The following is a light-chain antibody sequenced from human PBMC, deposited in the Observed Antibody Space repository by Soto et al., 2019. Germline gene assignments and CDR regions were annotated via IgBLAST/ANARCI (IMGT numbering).Light chain of an antibody. Sequence: QSALTQPASVSGSPGQSITISCTGTSSDVGGYNYVSWYHQHPGKAPKLMIYDVSNRPSGVSNRFSGSKSGNTASLTISGLQAEDETDYYCSSYTSSSTRVFGTGTKVTVL. CDR3: SSYTSSSTRV. CDR2: DVS. J-gene: IGLJ1*01. V-gene: IGLV2-14*01. CDR1: SSDVGGYNY.